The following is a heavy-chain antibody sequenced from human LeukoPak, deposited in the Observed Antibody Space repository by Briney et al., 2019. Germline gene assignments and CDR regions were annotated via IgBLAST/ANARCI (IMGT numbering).Heavy chain of an antibody. V-gene: IGHV4-34*08. CDR1: GGTFSGYY. CDR3: ATVAGGGYDAPYYFDY. D-gene: IGHD5-12*01. CDR2: INHSGST. Sequence: SETLSRNCAVYGGTFSGYYWSWIRQPPGKGLEWIGEINHSGSTNYHPSPNSRVTISVDTSKNQFTLKLSSVTAADKAVYYCATVAGGGYDAPYYFDYWGQGTLVTVSS. J-gene: IGHJ4*02.